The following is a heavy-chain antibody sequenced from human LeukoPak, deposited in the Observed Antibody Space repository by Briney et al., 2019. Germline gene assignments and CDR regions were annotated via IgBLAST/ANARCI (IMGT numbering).Heavy chain of an antibody. D-gene: IGHD3-22*01. V-gene: IGHV3-23*01. CDR2: ISGSGGST. CDR3: AKDSSGYYSNFDY. CDR1: GFTFSTYA. J-gene: IGHJ4*02. Sequence: PGGSLRLSCAASGFTFSTYAMSWVRQAPGKGLEWVSGISGSGGSTYYADSVKDRFTISRDTSKNTLYLQMNSLRAEDTAVYDCAKDSSGYYSNFDYWGQGTLVTVSS.